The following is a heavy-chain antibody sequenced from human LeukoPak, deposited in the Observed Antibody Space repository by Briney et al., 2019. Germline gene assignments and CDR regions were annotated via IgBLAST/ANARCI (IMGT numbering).Heavy chain of an antibody. CDR2: ISYDGSNK. CDR1: GFTFSSYA. J-gene: IGHJ4*02. D-gene: IGHD1-26*01. V-gene: IGHV3-30*04. CDR3: ARERGGYYFDY. Sequence: GGSLRLSCAASGFTFSSYAMHWVRQAPGKGLEWVAVISYDGSNKYYADSVKGRFTISRDNSKNTLYLQMNSLRAEDTAVYYCARERGGYYFDYWGQGTLVTVSS.